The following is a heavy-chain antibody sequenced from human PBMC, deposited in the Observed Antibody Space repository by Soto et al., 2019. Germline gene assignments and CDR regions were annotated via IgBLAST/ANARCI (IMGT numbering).Heavy chain of an antibody. V-gene: IGHV3-23*01. J-gene: IGHJ4*02. CDR1: GFTFSSYA. D-gene: IGHD6-19*01. CDR3: ASRSSGWYFDY. Sequence: EVQRLESGGGLVQPGGSLRSSCAASGFTFSSYAMNWVRQAPGKGLEWVSVISGSGGSTYYADSVKGRFTISRDNSKNTLYLQMNSLRAEDTAVYYCASRSSGWYFDYWGQGTLVTVSS. CDR2: ISGSGGST.